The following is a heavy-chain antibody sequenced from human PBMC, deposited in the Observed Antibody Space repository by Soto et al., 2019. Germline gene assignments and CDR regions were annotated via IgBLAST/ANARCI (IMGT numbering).Heavy chain of an antibody. D-gene: IGHD6-13*01. V-gene: IGHV3-23*01. J-gene: IGHJ4*02. CDR2: ISGSGGST. Sequence: GGSLRLSCAASGFTFSSYAMSWVRQAPGKGLEWVSAISGSGGSTYYAESVKGRFTISRDNSKNTLYLQMNSLGAEDTAVYYCAKPVILSVKAAAANFDYWGQGTLVTVSS. CDR1: GFTFSSYA. CDR3: AKPVILSVKAAAANFDY.